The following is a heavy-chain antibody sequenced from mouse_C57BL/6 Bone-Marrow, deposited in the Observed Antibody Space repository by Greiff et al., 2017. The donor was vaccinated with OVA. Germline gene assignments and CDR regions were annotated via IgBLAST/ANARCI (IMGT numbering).Heavy chain of an antibody. CDR1: GYAFSSSW. D-gene: IGHD2-2*01. J-gene: IGHJ4*01. CDR2: IYPGDGDT. V-gene: IGHV1-82*01. Sequence: ESGPELVKPGASVKISCKASGYAFSSSWMNWVKQRPGKGLEWIGRIYPGDGDTNYNGKFKGKATLTADKSSSTAYMQLSSLTSEDSAVYFCASQGVYYGYDDAMDYWGQGTSVTVSS. CDR3: ASQGVYYGYDDAMDY.